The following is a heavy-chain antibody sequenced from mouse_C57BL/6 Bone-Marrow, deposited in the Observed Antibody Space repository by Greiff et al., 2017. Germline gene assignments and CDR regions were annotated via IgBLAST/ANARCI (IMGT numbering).Heavy chain of an antibody. D-gene: IGHD1-1*01. Sequence: VQLQQSGPGLVQPSQSLSITCTVSGFSLTSYGVHWVRQSPGKGLEWLGVIWSGGSTDYNAAFISRLSISKDNSKSQVFFKMNSLQADDTDIYYCARGRDYYGSSYNYAMDYWGQGTSVTVSS. CDR3: ARGRDYYGSSYNYAMDY. J-gene: IGHJ4*01. CDR2: IWSGGST. CDR1: GFSLTSYG. V-gene: IGHV2-2*01.